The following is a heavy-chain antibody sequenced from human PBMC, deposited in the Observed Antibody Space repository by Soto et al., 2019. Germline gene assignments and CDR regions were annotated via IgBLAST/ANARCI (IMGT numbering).Heavy chain of an antibody. CDR1: GYSFTIYW. V-gene: IGHV5-51*01. D-gene: IGHD3-22*01. J-gene: IGHJ6*02. CDR2: IYPGDSDT. Sequence: PGASLKISCKGSGYSFTIYWIGWVRQVPGKGLEWMGIIYPGDSDTRYSPSFQGKVTISADKSISTAYLQWSSLKASDTAMYYCARHGPRVYYDNRDYGMDVWGQGTTVTVSS. CDR3: ARHGPRVYYDNRDYGMDV.